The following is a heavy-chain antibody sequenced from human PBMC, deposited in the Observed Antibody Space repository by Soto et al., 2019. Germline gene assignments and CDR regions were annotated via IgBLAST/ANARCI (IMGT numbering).Heavy chain of an antibody. CDR2: IYYSGST. CDR3: ARGAPLHLGELSA. Sequence: SETLSLTCTVSGGSISSSSYYWGWIRQPPGKGLEWIGSIYYSGSTYYNPSLKSRVTISVDTSKNQFSLKLSSVTAADTAVYYCARGAPLHLGELSAWGQGTLVTVSS. CDR1: GGSISSSSYY. D-gene: IGHD3-16*02. V-gene: IGHV4-39*01. J-gene: IGHJ5*02.